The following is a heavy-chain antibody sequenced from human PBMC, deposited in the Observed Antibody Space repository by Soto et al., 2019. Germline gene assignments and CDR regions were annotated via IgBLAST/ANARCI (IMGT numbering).Heavy chain of an antibody. J-gene: IGHJ4*02. Sequence: DVQLLESGGGLVQPGGSLRLSCSASGFIFRNYNMHWVRQAPGKGLEYVSGISSNGGSTFYADSVKGRFSISRDNSKNTLHLQMGSLRPEDMGTYYCARADYGTFDNWGQRTLVAVSS. CDR3: ARADYGTFDN. CDR2: ISSNGGST. D-gene: IGHD4-17*01. V-gene: IGHV3-64*07. CDR1: GFIFRNYN.